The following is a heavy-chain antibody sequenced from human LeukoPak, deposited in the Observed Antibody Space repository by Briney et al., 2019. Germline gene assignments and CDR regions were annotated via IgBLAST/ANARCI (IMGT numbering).Heavy chain of an antibody. CDR3: AKDAMYGSGMYYFDY. J-gene: IGHJ4*02. CDR2: ISYDGSNK. D-gene: IGHD3-10*01. Sequence: GGSLRLSCAASGFTFSSYGMHWVRQAPGKGLEWVAVISYDGSNKYYADSVKGRFTISRDNSKNTLYLQMSSLRAEDTAVYYCAKDAMYGSGMYYFDYWGQGTLVTVSS. CDR1: GFTFSSYG. V-gene: IGHV3-30*18.